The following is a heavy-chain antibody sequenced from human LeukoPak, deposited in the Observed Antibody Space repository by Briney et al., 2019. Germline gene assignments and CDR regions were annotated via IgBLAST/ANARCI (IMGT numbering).Heavy chain of an antibody. CDR1: GYTFTSYY. D-gene: IGHD3-10*01. V-gene: IGHV1-2*02. CDR3: ARDRKAGYYYGSGPYWGY. Sequence: GASVKVSCKASGYTFTSYYMHWVRQAPGQGLEWMGWINPNSGGTNYAQKFQGRVTMTRDTSISTAYMELSRLRSDDTAVYYCARDRKAGYYYGSGPYWGYWGQGTLVTVSS. CDR2: INPNSGGT. J-gene: IGHJ4*02.